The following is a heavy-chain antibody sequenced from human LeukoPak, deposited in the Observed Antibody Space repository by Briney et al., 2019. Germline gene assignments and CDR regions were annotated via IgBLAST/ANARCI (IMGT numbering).Heavy chain of an antibody. D-gene: IGHD5-18*01. J-gene: IGHJ6*03. V-gene: IGHV3-13*01. CDR3: ARAAWTASAFNYYYMDV. Sequence: SGGSLRLSCAASGFTFSSYDMHWVRQATGKGLEWVSAIGTAGDTYYPGSVKGRFTISRENAKNSLCLQMNSLRAGDTAVYYCARAAWTASAFNYYYMDVWGKGTTVTISS. CDR1: GFTFSSYD. CDR2: IGTAGDT.